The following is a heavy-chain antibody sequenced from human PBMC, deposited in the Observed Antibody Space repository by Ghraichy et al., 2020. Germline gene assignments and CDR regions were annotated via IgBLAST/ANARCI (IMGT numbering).Heavy chain of an antibody. CDR1: GFTFSSYA. CDR3: AREKASSGWYLSFYYYGMDV. Sequence: LSLTCAASGFTFSSYAMHWVRQAPGKGLEWVAVISYDGSNKYYVDSVKGRFTISRDNSKNTLYLQMNSLRAEDTAVYYCAREKASSGWYLSFYYYGMDVWGQGTTVTVSS. V-gene: IGHV3-30*04. D-gene: IGHD6-19*01. J-gene: IGHJ6*02. CDR2: ISYDGSNK.